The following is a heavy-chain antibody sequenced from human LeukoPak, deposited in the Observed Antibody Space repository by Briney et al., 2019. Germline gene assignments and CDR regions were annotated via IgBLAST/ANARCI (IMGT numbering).Heavy chain of an antibody. CDR3: ARGNFGIGYTIFALDV. Sequence: GGSLRLSCAASGFTVSSNYMSWVRQAPGKGLEWVSVMFSGGSTYYADSVRGRFTFSRDNSNNTLYLQVSRLRTEDTAVYYCARGNFGIGYTIFALDVWGRGTTVTVSS. CDR1: GFTVSSNY. CDR2: MFSGGST. V-gene: IGHV3-66*02. J-gene: IGHJ6*04. D-gene: IGHD3-3*01.